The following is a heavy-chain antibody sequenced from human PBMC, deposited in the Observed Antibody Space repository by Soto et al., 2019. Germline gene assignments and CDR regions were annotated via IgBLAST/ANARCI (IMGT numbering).Heavy chain of an antibody. CDR2: IIPIFGTA. J-gene: IGHJ4*02. CDR3: ARDKAGVRVGALDY. V-gene: IGHV1-69*12. Sequence: QVQLVQSGAEVKKPGSSVKVSCKASGGTFSSYAISWVRQAPGQGLEWMGGIIPIFGTANYAQKFQGRVTITADESTSTAYMELSSRRSEDTAVYYCARDKAGVRVGALDYWGQGTLVTVSS. CDR1: GGTFSSYA. D-gene: IGHD1-26*01.